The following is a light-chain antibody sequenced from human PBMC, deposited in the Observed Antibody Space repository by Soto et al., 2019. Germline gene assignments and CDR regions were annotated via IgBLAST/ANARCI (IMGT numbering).Light chain of an antibody. V-gene: IGKV1-9*01. CDR2: AAS. J-gene: IGKJ4*02. Sequence: DIQLTQSPSFLSASVGDRVTITCRASQAIGHYLAWYQQRPGTAPNLLISAASTLQSGVPSRFSGSGSGTEFPLTLSSLQPADFATYYCQQLNTYPLTFGGGTRVEL. CDR3: QQLNTYPLT. CDR1: QAIGHY.